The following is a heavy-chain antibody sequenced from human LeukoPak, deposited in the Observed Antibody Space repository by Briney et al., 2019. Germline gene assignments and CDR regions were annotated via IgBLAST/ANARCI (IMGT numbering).Heavy chain of an antibody. V-gene: IGHV3-30*01. CDR3: ASSYDSALLRLPRR. J-gene: IGHJ4*02. Sequence: GGSLRLSCAASGFTFSSYAMHWVRQAPGKGLEWVAVISYGGSNKYYADSVKGRFTISRDNSKNTLYLQMNSLRAEDTAVYYCASSYDSALLRLPRRWGQGTLVTVSS. CDR2: ISYGGSNK. CDR1: GFTFSSYA. D-gene: IGHD3-22*01.